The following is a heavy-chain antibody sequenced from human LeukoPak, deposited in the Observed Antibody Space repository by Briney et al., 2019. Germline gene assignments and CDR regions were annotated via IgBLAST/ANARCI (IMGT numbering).Heavy chain of an antibody. V-gene: IGHV3-23*01. CDR3: AKLPYSSSWDHFDY. CDR2: ISASGTNT. CDR1: GFTFINYA. D-gene: IGHD6-13*01. Sequence: GGSLRLSCAASGFTFINYAMSWVRQAPGKGLEWVSGISASGTNTYDADSVKGRFTISRDNSKNTLYLQMNSLRAEDTALYYCAKLPYSSSWDHFDYWGQGTLVSVSS. J-gene: IGHJ4*02.